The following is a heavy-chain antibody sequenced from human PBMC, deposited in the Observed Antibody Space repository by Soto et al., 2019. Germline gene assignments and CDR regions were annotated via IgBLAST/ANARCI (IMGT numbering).Heavy chain of an antibody. CDR1: GFNFDSPYSHA. Sequence: PGGSLRLSCAAFGFNFDSPYSHAMTCVRQSPGKGPEWVSTISCNGANTPYAESVQGRFTISKDAARNTVQLHMSRLRADDTATYFCVSWVSAHFDYWGHGTPVTVSS. CDR3: VSWVSAHFDY. D-gene: IGHD2-8*01. V-gene: IGHV3-23*01. CDR2: ISCNGANT. J-gene: IGHJ4*01.